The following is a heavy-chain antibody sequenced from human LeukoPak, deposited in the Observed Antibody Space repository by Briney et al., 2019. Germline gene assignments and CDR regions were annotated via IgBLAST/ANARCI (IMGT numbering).Heavy chain of an antibody. J-gene: IGHJ4*02. D-gene: IGHD5-18*01. Sequence: PSETLSLTCAVYGGSFSGYYWSWIRQPPGKGLEWIGEINHSGSTNYNPSLKSRVTISVDTSKNQSSLKLSSVTAADTAVYYCARGALAAMAPFDYWGQGTLVTVSS. V-gene: IGHV4-34*01. CDR2: INHSGST. CDR3: ARGALAAMAPFDY. CDR1: GGSFSGYY.